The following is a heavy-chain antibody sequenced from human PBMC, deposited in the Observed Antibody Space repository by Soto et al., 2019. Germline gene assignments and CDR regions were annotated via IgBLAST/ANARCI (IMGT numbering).Heavy chain of an antibody. J-gene: IGHJ4*02. CDR3: AKGSVVVAAKFDS. CDR2: ISSSGYSA. Sequence: GGSLRLSCAASGFTYNNYAMGWVRQAPGKGLEWVSAISSSGYSAYYADSVKGRFTISRDNSRNTMFLQMNELSAEDTAVYYCAKGSVVVAAKFDSWGQGTQVTAPQ. CDR1: GFTYNNYA. V-gene: IGHV3-23*01. D-gene: IGHD2-21*02.